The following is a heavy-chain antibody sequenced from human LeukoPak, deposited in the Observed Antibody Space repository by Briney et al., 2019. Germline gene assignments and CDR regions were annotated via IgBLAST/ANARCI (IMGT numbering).Heavy chain of an antibody. CDR2: ISSSGSTI. CDR3: ASYGDYRAYFDY. J-gene: IGHJ4*02. V-gene: IGHV3-48*03. D-gene: IGHD4-17*01. Sequence: GGSLRLSCAASGFTFSSYEMNWVRQAPGKGLEWVSYISSSGSTIYYADSVKGRFTISRDNAKNSLYLQMNSLRAEDTAVYYCASYGDYRAYFDYWGQGTLVTVSS. CDR1: GFTFSSYE.